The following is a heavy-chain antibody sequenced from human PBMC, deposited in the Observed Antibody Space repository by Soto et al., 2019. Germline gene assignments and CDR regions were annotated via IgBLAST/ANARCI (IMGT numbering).Heavy chain of an antibody. CDR2: ISYDGSNK. D-gene: IGHD3-3*01. V-gene: IGHV3-30*18. J-gene: IGHJ6*02. Sequence: PGGSLRLSCAASGFTFSSYGMHWVRQAPGKGLEWVAVISYDGSNKYYADSVKGRFTISRDNSKNTLYLQMNSLRAEDTAVYYCAKGDYDFWSGYYTHYYGLDVWGQGTTVTVSS. CDR3: AKGDYDFWSGYYTHYYGLDV. CDR1: GFTFSSYG.